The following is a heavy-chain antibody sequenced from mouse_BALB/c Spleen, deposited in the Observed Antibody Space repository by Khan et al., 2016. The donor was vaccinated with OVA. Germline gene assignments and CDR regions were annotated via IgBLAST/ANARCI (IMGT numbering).Heavy chain of an antibody. CDR3: ARNREPDYFDY. V-gene: IGHV2-9*02. J-gene: IGHJ2*01. CDR1: GFSLTSHG. Sequence: VQLQESGPGLVAPSQSLSITCTVSGFSLTSHGVHWVRQPPGKGLAWLGVIWAGGSPNYNSALMSRLSISKDSSKSQVFLKMNSLQTDDTAMYYGARNREPDYFDYWGQGTTLTVSS. CDR2: IWAGGSP.